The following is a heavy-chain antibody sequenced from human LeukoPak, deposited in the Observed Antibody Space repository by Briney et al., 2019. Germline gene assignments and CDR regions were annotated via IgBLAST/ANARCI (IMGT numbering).Heavy chain of an antibody. CDR1: GGSISSGGYY. J-gene: IGHJ6*03. Sequence: SQTLSLTCTVSGGSISSGGYYWSWIRQPPGKGLEWIGYIYHSGSTYYNPSLKSRVTISVDRSKNQFSLKLSSVTATDTAVYYCARASALLITGTQLEDYYMDVWGKGTTVTVSS. D-gene: IGHD1-20*01. CDR2: IYHSGST. V-gene: IGHV4-30-2*01. CDR3: ARASALLITGTQLEDYYMDV.